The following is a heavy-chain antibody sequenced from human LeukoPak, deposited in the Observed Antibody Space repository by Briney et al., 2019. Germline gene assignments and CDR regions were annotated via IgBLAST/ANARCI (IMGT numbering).Heavy chain of an antibody. CDR1: GFTFSSYA. J-gene: IGHJ4*02. CDR2: ISSNGGST. V-gene: IGHV3-64*01. Sequence: PGGSLRLSCAASGFTFSSYAMHWVRQAPGKGLEYVSAISSNGGSTYYANSVKGRFTISRGNSKNTLYLQMGSLRAEDMAVYYCARGEDYYGSGSYYSRYWGQGTLVTVSS. D-gene: IGHD3-10*01. CDR3: ARGEDYYGSGSYYSRY.